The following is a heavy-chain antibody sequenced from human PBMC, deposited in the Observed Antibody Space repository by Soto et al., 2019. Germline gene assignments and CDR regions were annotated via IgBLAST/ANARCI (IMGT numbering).Heavy chain of an antibody. V-gene: IGHV3-64*01. CDR2: ISTHGGST. J-gene: IGHJ5*02. Sequence: GGSLRLSCAASGFTFSNYWMHWVRQAPGKKLEYVSGISTHGGSTYYANSVKGRFTISRDNSRNTLYLQMGSLSAEDMAVYYWARVPGPWGQGTLVTVSS. CDR3: ARVPGP. CDR1: GFTFSNYW.